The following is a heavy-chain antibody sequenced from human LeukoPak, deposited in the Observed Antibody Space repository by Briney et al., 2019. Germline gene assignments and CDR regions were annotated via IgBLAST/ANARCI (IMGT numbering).Heavy chain of an antibody. V-gene: IGHV4-59*11. CDR2: IYYSGIS. J-gene: IGHJ6*02. Sequence: SETLSLTCTVSGASISSHYWSWIRQPPGKGLEWIGYIYYSGISNYNPSLKSRVTISVDTSKNQFSLKLTSVTAADTAVYYCVRGLWSLDVWGQGTTVTVSS. D-gene: IGHD2-21*01. CDR1: GASISSHY. CDR3: VRGLWSLDV.